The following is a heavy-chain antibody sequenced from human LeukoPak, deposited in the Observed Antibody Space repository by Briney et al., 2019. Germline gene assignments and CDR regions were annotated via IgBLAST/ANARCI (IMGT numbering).Heavy chain of an antibody. V-gene: IGHV1-69*01. CDR1: GGTFSSYA. Sequence: ASVTVSCKASGGTFSSYAISWVRQAPGQGLEWMGGIIPIFGAANYAQKFQGRVTITADESTSTAYMELSSLRSEDTAVYYCARPETPHNYDFWSGYYAGLRYWGQGTLVTVSS. J-gene: IGHJ4*02. CDR2: IIPIFGAA. D-gene: IGHD3-3*01. CDR3: ARPETPHNYDFWSGYYAGLRY.